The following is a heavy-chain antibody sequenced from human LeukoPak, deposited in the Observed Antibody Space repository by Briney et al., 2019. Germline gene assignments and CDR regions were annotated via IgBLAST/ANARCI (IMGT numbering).Heavy chain of an antibody. CDR1: GFTFSSHA. J-gene: IGHJ6*03. CDR2: ISSGGGTT. Sequence: PGGSLRLSCAASGFTFSSHAMSWVRQAPGKGLEWVSRISSGGGTTDYTDSVKGRFTISRDNAKNSLYLQMNSLRAEDTALYYCATAGGYYYNYYMDVWGRGTTVTVSS. V-gene: IGHV3-23*01. CDR3: ATAGGYYYNYYMDV.